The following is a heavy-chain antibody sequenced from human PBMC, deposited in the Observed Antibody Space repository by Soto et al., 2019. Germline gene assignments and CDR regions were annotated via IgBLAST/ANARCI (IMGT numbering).Heavy chain of an antibody. CDR2: FDPEDGET. Sequence: ASVKVSCKVSGYTLTELSMHWVRQAPGKGLEWMGGFDPEDGETIYAQKFQGRVTMTEDKSTDTAYMEPGSLESEDTAVYYCATYRGGEFGELFFDYWGQGTLVTVSS. CDR3: ATYRGGEFGELFFDY. J-gene: IGHJ4*02. CDR1: GYTLTELS. D-gene: IGHD3-10*01. V-gene: IGHV1-24*01.